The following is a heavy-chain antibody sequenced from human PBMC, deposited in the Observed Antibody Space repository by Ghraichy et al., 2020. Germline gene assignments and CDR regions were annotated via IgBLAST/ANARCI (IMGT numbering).Heavy chain of an antibody. CDR2: IKQDGSEK. V-gene: IGHV3-7*01. Sequence: LSLTCAASGFTFSSYWMSWVRQAPGKGLEWVANIKQDGSEKYYVDSVKGRFTISRDNAKNSLYLQMNSLRAEDTAVYYCASLTVRRGYYYDSSGYPVDYWGQGTLVTVSS. D-gene: IGHD3-22*01. CDR1: GFTFSSYW. J-gene: IGHJ4*02. CDR3: ASLTVRRGYYYDSSGYPVDY.